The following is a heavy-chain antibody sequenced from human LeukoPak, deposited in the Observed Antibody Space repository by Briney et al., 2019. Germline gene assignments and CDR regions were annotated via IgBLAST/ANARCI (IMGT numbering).Heavy chain of an antibody. CDR3: AREISGYDYVNSYFDY. V-gene: IGHV4-34*09. Sequence: PSETLSLTCAVYGGSFSGYYWSWIRQPPGKGLEWIGSISYSGSTYYNPSLKSRVTISVDTSKNHFSLKLSSVTAADTAVYYCAREISGYDYVNSYFDYWGQGTLVTVSS. D-gene: IGHD5-12*01. J-gene: IGHJ4*02. CDR1: GGSFSGYY. CDR2: ISYSGST.